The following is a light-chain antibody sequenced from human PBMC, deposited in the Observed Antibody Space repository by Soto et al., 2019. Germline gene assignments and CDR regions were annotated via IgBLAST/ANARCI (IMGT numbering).Light chain of an antibody. J-gene: IGLJ1*01. CDR2: RNN. Sequence: QSVLTQTPSASGTPGPRVTISCSGSSSNIGSNYVYWYQQLPGTAPKLLIHRNNQRPSGVPDRFSGSKSGTSASLAISGLRSEDEADYYCAAWDDSLSGRYVFGTGTKLTVL. CDR1: SSNIGSNY. V-gene: IGLV1-47*01. CDR3: AAWDDSLSGRYV.